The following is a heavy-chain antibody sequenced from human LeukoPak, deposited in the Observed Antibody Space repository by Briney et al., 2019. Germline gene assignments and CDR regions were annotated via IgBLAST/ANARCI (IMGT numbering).Heavy chain of an antibody. CDR1: GGTFSSYA. D-gene: IGHD2-21*02. CDR3: ARSLAYCGGDCYFDY. J-gene: IGHJ4*02. V-gene: IGHV1-69*13. Sequence: GASVKVSCKASGGTFSSYAISWVRQAPGQGLEWMGGIIPTFGTANYAQKFQGRVTITADESTSTAYMELSSLRSEDTAVYYCARSLAYCGGDCYFDYWGQGTLVTVSS. CDR2: IIPTFGTA.